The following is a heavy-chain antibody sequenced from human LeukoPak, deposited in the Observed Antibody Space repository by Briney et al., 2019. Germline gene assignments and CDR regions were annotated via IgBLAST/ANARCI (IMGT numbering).Heavy chain of an antibody. V-gene: IGHV5-10-1*01. CDR2: MDPSDSYT. J-gene: IGHJ3*02. Sequence: GESLKISCKGSGFSFSTYWISWVRQMPGKGLEWMGTMDPSDSYTNYSPSFQGHATISADKSISTAYLQWSSLKASDIAMYYCARHILGGPAFDMWGQGTMVTVSS. CDR1: GFSFSTYW. D-gene: IGHD1-26*01. CDR3: ARHILGGPAFDM.